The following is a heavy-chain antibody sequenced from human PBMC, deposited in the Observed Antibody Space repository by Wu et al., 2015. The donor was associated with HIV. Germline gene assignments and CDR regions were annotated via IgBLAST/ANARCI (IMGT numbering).Heavy chain of an antibody. CDR1: GYTFTNYG. V-gene: IGHV1-18*01. D-gene: IGHD5-18*01. CDR3: ARDRIQLWWSIDY. CDR2: ISAYNGNT. J-gene: IGHJ4*02. Sequence: QVQLVQSGAEMKKPGASVKVSCKASGYTFTNYGIIWVRQAPGQGLEWMGWISAYNGNTNYAQMLQGRVTITADESTSTAYMELSSLRSEDTAVYYCARDRIQLWWSIDYWGQGTLVTVSS.